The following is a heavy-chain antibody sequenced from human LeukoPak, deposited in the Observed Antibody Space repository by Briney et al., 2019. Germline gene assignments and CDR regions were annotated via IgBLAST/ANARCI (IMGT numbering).Heavy chain of an antibody. D-gene: IGHD1-14*01. CDR3: AGSPRGGTKTYFDY. CDR2: IYTSGST. CDR1: GGSISSYY. J-gene: IGHJ4*02. Sequence: SETLSLTCTVSGGSISSYYWSWIRQPAGKGLEWIGRIYTSGSTNYNPSLKSRVTMSVDTSKNQFSLRLSSVTAADTAVYYCAGSPRGGTKTYFDYWGQGTLVTVSP. V-gene: IGHV4-4*07.